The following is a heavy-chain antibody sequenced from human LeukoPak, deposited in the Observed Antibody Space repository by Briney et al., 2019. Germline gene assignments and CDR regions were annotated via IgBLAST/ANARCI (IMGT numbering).Heavy chain of an antibody. Sequence: PSETLSLTCTVSGGSISSYYWSWIRQPAGKGLEWIGYIHYSGSTNYNPSLKSRVTISVDTSKNQFSLKLSSVTAADTAVYYCAREGMVATIRYYFDYWGQGTLVTVSS. CDR2: IHYSGST. CDR3: AREGMVATIRYYFDY. V-gene: IGHV4-59*01. D-gene: IGHD5-12*01. J-gene: IGHJ4*02. CDR1: GGSISSYY.